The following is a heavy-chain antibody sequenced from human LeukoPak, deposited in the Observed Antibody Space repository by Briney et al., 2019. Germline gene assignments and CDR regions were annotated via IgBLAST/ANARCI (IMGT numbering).Heavy chain of an antibody. J-gene: IGHJ1*01. CDR2: ISGSGGNT. D-gene: IGHD6-19*01. CDR1: GFTFSSYV. V-gene: IGHV3-23*01. CDR3: AKDGSSGRLAAEYFQH. Sequence: GGSLRLSCAASGFTFSSYVMTWVRQAPGKGLEWVSGISGSGGNTYYADSVKGRFTISRDSSKNTLYLQMNSLRVEDTAVYYCAKDGSSGRLAAEYFQHWGQGTLVTVSS.